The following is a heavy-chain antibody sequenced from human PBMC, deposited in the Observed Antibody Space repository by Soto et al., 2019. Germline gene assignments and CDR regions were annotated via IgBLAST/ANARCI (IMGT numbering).Heavy chain of an antibody. Sequence: QLQLQESGPGLVKPSETLSLTYTVSGVSISNSSYYWGWIRRPPGKGLEWIGTIYYRGITYYNPSLKSRVTISVDTSKNQFSLKLTSVTAADTAVYYCARHGSNWGQGTLVTVSS. J-gene: IGHJ4*02. CDR1: GVSISNSSYY. CDR3: ARHGSN. V-gene: IGHV4-39*01. CDR2: IYYRGIT.